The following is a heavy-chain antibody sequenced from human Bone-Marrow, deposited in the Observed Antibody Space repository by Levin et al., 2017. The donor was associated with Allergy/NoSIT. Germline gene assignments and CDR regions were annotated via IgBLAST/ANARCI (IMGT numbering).Heavy chain of an antibody. D-gene: IGHD5-18*01. Sequence: GGSLRLSCAASGFTFDDYAMHWVRQAPGKGLEWVSGISWNSGSIGYADSVKGRFTISRDNAKNSLYLQMNSLRAEDTALYYCAKDMSAEGRGYSYGDEGYWGQGTLVTVSS. CDR1: GFTFDDYA. CDR3: AKDMSAEGRGYSYGDEGY. J-gene: IGHJ4*02. CDR2: ISWNSGSI. V-gene: IGHV3-9*01.